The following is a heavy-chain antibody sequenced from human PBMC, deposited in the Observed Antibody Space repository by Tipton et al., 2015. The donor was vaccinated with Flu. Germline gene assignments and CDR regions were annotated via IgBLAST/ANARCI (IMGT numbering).Heavy chain of an antibody. J-gene: IGHJ4*02. Sequence: TLSLTCSVSGDSVGSVYFWGWIRQPPGQGLEWIGSKYHSGTTYYNPSLKSRLTISVDTSKNQFSLRLSSVTAADTAVYYCARHTGDSVRGVIDYWGQGTLVTVSS. D-gene: IGHD3-10*02. CDR2: KYHSGTT. CDR1: GDSVGSVYF. V-gene: IGHV4-38-2*01. CDR3: ARHTGDSVRGVIDY.